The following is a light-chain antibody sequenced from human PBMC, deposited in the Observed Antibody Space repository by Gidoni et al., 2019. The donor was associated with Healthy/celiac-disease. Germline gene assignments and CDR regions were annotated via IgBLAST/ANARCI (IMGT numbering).Light chain of an antibody. J-gene: IGKJ1*01. CDR2: GAS. CDR3: QQYNNWPPGT. CDR1: QSVSSN. V-gene: IGKV3-15*01. Sequence: EIVMTQSPATLSVSPGERATLSCRASQSVSSNLAWYQQQPGQAPRLLIYGASTRATGIPARFSGSGSGTEFTLTISSLQSEDFAVYYCQQYNNWPPGTFGQXTKVEIK.